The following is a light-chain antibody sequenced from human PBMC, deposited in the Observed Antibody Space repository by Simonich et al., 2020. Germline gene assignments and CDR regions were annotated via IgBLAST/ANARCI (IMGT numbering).Light chain of an antibody. CDR2: DFS. CDR1: SSDVGAYNY. V-gene: IGLV2-14*01. CDR3: SSYTSSSTWV. J-gene: IGLJ3*02. Sequence: HSALTQPASVSGSPGQSIPLSCTGNSSDVGAYNYVSWYQQHPGKAPKRMIYDFSKRPSGVANRFSGSKSGNTASLTISGLQAEDEADYYCSSYTSSSTWVFGGGTKLTVL.